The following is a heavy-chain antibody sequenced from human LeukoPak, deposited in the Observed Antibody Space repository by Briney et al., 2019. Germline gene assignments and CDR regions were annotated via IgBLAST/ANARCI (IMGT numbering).Heavy chain of an antibody. CDR3: ARETRTYYDFWSGRYFDY. V-gene: IGHV1-18*01. CDR2: ISAYNGNT. J-gene: IGHJ4*02. Sequence: ASVKVSCKAPGYTFTSYGISWVRQAPGQGLEWMGWISAYNGNTNYAQKLQGRVTMTTDTSTSTAYMELRSLRSDDTAVYYCARETRTYYDFWSGRYFDYWGQGTLVTVSS. CDR1: GYTFTSYG. D-gene: IGHD3-3*01.